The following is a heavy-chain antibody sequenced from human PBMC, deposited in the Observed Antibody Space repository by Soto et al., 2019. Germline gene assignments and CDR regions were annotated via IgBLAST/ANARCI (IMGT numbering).Heavy chain of an antibody. CDR3: AWEGGSGWFYFDT. V-gene: IGHV4-59*01. CDR2: IYYSGST. Sequence: SETLSLTCTVSGGSISSYYWSWIRQPPGKGLEWIGYIYYSGSTNYNPSLKSRVTISVDTSKNQFSLKLSSVTAADTAVYYCAWEGGSGWFYFDTWGQGPQVTVSA. CDR1: GGSISSYY. D-gene: IGHD6-13*01. J-gene: IGHJ4*02.